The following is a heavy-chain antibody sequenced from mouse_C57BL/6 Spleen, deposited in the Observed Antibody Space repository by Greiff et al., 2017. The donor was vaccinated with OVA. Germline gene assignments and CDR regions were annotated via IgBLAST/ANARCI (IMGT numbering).Heavy chain of an antibody. CDR3: ARGGIYYDYAGAMDY. CDR2: INPNNGGT. Sequence: VQLQQSGPELVKPGASVKISCKASGYTFTDYYMNWVKQSHGKSLEWIGDINPNNGGTSYNQKFKGKATLTVDKSSSTAYMELRSLTSEDSAVYYCARGGIYYDYAGAMDYWGQGTSVTVSS. V-gene: IGHV1-26*01. D-gene: IGHD2-4*01. J-gene: IGHJ4*01. CDR1: GYTFTDYY.